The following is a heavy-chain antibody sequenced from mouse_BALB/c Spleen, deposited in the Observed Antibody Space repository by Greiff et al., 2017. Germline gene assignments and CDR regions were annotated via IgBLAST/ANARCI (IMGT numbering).Heavy chain of an antibody. D-gene: IGHD1-1*01. CDR1: GYSFTGYY. V-gene: IGHV1-42*01. CDR3: TRDYYADY. CDR2: VNPSNGGT. Sequence: VQLKQSGPDLVKPGASVKISCKASGYSFTGYYMHWVKQSHGKSLEWIGRVNPSNGGTNFNEKFKSKATLTVDKSSSTAYMQLSSLTSEDSAVYYCTRDYYADYWGQGTTLTVSS. J-gene: IGHJ2*01.